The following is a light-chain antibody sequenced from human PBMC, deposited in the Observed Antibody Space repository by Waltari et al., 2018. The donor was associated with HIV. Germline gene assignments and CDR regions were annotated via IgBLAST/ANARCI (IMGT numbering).Light chain of an antibody. CDR3: QQYGSSPYT. J-gene: IGKJ2*01. V-gene: IGKV3-20*01. CDR2: STS. Sequence: IVLTQSPGTLSLSPGERATLSCRASQSVTSGYLAWYQQKPGQAPRLLIYSTSKRATGIPDRFSGRGSGTDFSLTIDKLEPEDFGVYWCQQYGSSPYTFGRGTILEL. CDR1: QSVTSGY.